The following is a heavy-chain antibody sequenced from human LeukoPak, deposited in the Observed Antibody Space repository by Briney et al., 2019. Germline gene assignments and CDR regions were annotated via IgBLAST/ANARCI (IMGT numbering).Heavy chain of an antibody. Sequence: ASVKVSCKASGGTFSSYAISWVRQAPGQGLEWMGWVSAYNGNTIYVQNLQGRVTMTADTSTSTVYMELRSLRSDDTAVYYCARGGSYGDYVFDYWGQGTLVTVSS. V-gene: IGHV1-18*01. CDR3: ARGGSYGDYVFDY. CDR2: VSAYNGNT. D-gene: IGHD4-17*01. J-gene: IGHJ4*02. CDR1: GGTFSSYA.